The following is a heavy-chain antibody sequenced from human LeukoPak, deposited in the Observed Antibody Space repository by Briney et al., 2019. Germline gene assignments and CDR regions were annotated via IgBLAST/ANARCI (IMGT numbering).Heavy chain of an antibody. CDR1: GGSISSSSYY. J-gene: IGHJ5*02. V-gene: IGHV4-39*07. CDR2: IYYSGST. D-gene: IGHD5-18*01. Sequence: SETLSLTCTVSGGSISSSSYYWGWIRQPPGKGLEWIGSIYYSGSTYYNPSLKSRVTISVDTSKNQFSLKLSSVTAADTVVYYCARVGLDTNWFDPWGQGTLVTVSS. CDR3: ARVGLDTNWFDP.